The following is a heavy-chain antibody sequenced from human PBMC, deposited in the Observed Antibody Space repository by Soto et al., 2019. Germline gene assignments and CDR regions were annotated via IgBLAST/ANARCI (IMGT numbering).Heavy chain of an antibody. V-gene: IGHV3-23*01. CDR3: AKDLRHVSSVIYGMDG. CDR2: ISGSGGST. Sequence: EVHLLESGGGLVQPGGSLRLSCAASGFTFSSYAMSWVRQAPGKGLEWVSTISGSGGSTYYADSVKGRFTISRDNSKNSLYPELNRLRPADTAVYYCAKDLRHVSSVIYGMDGWGPGNTVNVSS. J-gene: IGHJ6*01. CDR1: GFTFSSYA. D-gene: IGHD3-22*01.